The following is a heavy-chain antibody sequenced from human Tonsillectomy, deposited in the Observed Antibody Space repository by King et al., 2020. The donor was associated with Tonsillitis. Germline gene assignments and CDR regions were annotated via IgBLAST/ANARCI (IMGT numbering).Heavy chain of an antibody. J-gene: IGHJ6*02. Sequence: VQLVESGGGVVQPGRSLRLSCAASGFTFSSYGMHWVRQAPGKGLEWVAVISYGGSNKYYADSVKGRFTISRDNSKKTLYLQMNSLRAEDTAVYYCAKYRYVATASGGMDVWGQGTTVTVSS. CDR2: ISYGGSNK. V-gene: IGHV3-30*18. D-gene: IGHD5-18*01. CDR1: GFTFSSYG. CDR3: AKYRYVATASGGMDV.